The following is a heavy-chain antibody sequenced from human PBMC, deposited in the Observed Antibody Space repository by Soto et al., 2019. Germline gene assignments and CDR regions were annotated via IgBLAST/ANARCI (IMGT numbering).Heavy chain of an antibody. CDR2: IYYSGST. J-gene: IGHJ6*02. Sequence: QVQLQESGPGLVKPSQTLSLTCTVSGGSISSGDYYWSWIRQPPGKGLEWIGYIYYSGSTYYNPSLKSRVTISVDTSKNQFSLKLSSVTAADTAVYYCARVVLSGYDRNLGRLTYYYYGMDVWGQGTTVTVSS. D-gene: IGHD5-12*01. CDR1: GGSISSGDYY. V-gene: IGHV4-30-4*01. CDR3: ARVVLSGYDRNLGRLTYYYYGMDV.